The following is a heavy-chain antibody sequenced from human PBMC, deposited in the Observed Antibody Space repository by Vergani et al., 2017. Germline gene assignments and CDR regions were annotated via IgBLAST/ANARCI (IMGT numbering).Heavy chain of an antibody. Sequence: EVQLVESGGGLVRPGGSLRLSCAASGFTFSSYWMSWVRQAPGKGLEWVANIKQDGSEKYYVDSVKGRFTISRDNAKNSLYLQMNSLRAEDTAVYYCARDQINYYGSGSYYYMDVWGKGTTVTVSS. CDR2: IKQDGSEK. V-gene: IGHV3-7*01. D-gene: IGHD3-10*01. CDR3: ARDQINYYGSGSYYYMDV. J-gene: IGHJ6*03. CDR1: GFTFSSYW.